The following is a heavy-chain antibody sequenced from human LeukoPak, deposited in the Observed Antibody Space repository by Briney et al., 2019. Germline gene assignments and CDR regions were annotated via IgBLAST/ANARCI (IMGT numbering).Heavy chain of an antibody. CDR3: ARTYDILTGYYFDY. Sequence: PSETLSLTCAVSGGSISSSNWWSWVRQPPGKGLEWIGEIYHSGSTNYNPSLKSRVTISVDKSKNQFSLKLSSVTAADTAVYYCARTYDILTGYYFDYWGQGTLVTVSS. CDR2: IYHSGST. CDR1: GGSISSSNW. J-gene: IGHJ4*02. D-gene: IGHD3-9*01. V-gene: IGHV4-4*02.